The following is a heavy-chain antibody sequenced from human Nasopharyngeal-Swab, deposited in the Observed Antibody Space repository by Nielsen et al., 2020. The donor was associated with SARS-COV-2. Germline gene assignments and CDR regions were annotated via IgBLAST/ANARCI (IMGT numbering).Heavy chain of an antibody. CDR2: VYHTGNT. J-gene: IGHJ4*02. V-gene: IGHV4-59*02. CDR1: GVSVKSYY. CDR3: ASFSAANLFDF. Sequence: ESLKISCTVSGVSVKSYYWTWIRQPPGKGLEWIGYVYHTGNTDHHPALRSRVAMSVDTSKNQVSLSLSSVTAADTAVYYCASFSAANLFDFWGPGTLVTVSS. D-gene: IGHD6-25*01.